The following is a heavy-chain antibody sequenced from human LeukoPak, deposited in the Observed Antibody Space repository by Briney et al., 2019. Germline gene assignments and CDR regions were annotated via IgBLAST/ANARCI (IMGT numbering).Heavy chain of an antibody. CDR2: ISYDGSNK. V-gene: IGHV3-30*04. CDR1: GFTFSNYA. CDR3: ARDSANVVGAKSIFDY. Sequence: PGGSLRLSCAASGFTFSNYAMHWVRQAPGKGLEWVAVISYDGSNKYYTDSVKGRFTISGDSSKNTLYLQMSSLRAEDTAVYYCARDSANVVGAKSIFDYWGQGALVTVSS. J-gene: IGHJ4*02. D-gene: IGHD1-26*01.